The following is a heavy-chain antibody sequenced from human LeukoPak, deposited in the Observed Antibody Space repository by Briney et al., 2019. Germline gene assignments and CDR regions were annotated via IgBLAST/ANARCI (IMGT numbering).Heavy chain of an antibody. Sequence: GGSLRLSCADSGFSGFTFSNYAMRWVRQAPGKGLEWVSAISGSGGSTYYADSVKGRFTISRDNSKNTLYLQMNSLRAEDTAVYYCAKDRVGSSSWYPYYFDYWGQGTLVTVSS. CDR1: GFSGFTFSNYA. J-gene: IGHJ4*02. D-gene: IGHD6-13*01. V-gene: IGHV3-23*01. CDR2: ISGSGGST. CDR3: AKDRVGSSSWYPYYFDY.